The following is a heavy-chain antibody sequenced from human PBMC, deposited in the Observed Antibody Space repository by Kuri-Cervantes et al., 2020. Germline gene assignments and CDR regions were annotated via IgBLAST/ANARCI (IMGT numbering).Heavy chain of an antibody. CDR1: GYTFTYRY. CDR2: ITPFNGNT. J-gene: IGHJ4*02. CDR3: ARGPKSSGYYSLPGY. V-gene: IGHV1-45*02. Sequence: SVKVSCKASGYTFTYRYLHWVRQAPGQALEWMGWITPFNGNTNYAQKFQDRVTITRDRSMSTAYMELSRLRSDDTAVYYCARGPKSSGYYSLPGYWGQGTLVTVSS. D-gene: IGHD3-22*01.